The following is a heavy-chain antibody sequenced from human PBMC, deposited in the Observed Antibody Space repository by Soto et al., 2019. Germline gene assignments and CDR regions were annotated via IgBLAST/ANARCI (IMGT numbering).Heavy chain of an antibody. CDR1: GFTFSSYA. J-gene: IGHJ4*02. Sequence: GGSLRLSCAASGFTFSSYAMSWVRQAPGQGLEWVSGISGSGGATYYADSVKGRFTISRDNSKNTLYLQMNSLRTEDTAVYFCANLTITCQVVFDYWGQGTLVTVSS. CDR2: ISGSGGAT. CDR3: ANLTITCQVVFDY. V-gene: IGHV3-23*01. D-gene: IGHD2-2*01.